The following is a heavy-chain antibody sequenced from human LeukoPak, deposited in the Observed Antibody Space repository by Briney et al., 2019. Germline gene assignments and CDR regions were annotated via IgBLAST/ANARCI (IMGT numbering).Heavy chain of an antibody. CDR3: ARGVLYCSSTSYYTNYYYGMDV. CDR1: GGSISSYY. Sequence: PSETLSLTCTVSGGSISSYYWSWIRQPPGKGLEWIGYIYYSGSTNYNPSLKSRVTISVDTSKNQFSLKLSSVTAADTAVYYCARGVLYCSSTSYYTNYYYGMDVWGQGTTVTVSS. D-gene: IGHD2-2*02. J-gene: IGHJ6*02. CDR2: IYYSGST. V-gene: IGHV4-59*01.